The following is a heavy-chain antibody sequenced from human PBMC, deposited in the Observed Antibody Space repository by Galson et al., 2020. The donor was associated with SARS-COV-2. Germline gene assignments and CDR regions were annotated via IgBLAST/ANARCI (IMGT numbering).Heavy chain of an antibody. Sequence: GESLKISCAAFGFTFSSHAIHWVRQAPGKGLEWVAQIFYDGSDKYYGDSVKGRFTISRDSSKNMVYLQMNNLKVDDTAVYYCARDGQLSSGWAFDYWGQGTLVTVSS. CDR1: GFTFSSHA. J-gene: IGHJ4*02. CDR3: ARDGQLSSGWAFDY. V-gene: IGHV3-33*01. D-gene: IGHD6-19*01. CDR2: IFYDGSDK.